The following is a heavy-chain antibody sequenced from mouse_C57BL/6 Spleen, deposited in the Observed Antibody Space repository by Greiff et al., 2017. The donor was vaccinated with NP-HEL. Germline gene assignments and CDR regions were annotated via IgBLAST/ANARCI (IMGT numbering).Heavy chain of an antibody. D-gene: IGHD1-3*01. CDR3: AREDNYDYAMDY. V-gene: IGHV5-15*01. CDR1: GFTFSDYG. J-gene: IGHJ4*01. Sequence: EVKVVESGGGLVQPGGSLKLSCAASGFTFSDYGMAWVRQAPRKGPEWVAFISNLAYSIYYADTVTGRFTISRENAKNTLYLEMSSLRSEDTAMYYCAREDNYDYAMDYWGQGTSVTVSS. CDR2: ISNLAYSI.